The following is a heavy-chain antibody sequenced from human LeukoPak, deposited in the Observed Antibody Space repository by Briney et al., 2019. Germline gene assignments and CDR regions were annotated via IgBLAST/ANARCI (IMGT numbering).Heavy chain of an antibody. CDR3: ARSLKMTYSWLDP. D-gene: IGHD4-11*01. CDR1: DGSISNYY. V-gene: IGHV4-4*07. Sequence: PSETLSLTCTVSDGSISNYYWNWIRQPAGKGLEWIGRIYTSGTTNYNPSLKTRVTISLDKSKNQFSLKLSSVTAADTAVYYCARSLKMTYSWLDPWGQVAQVTVSS. CDR2: IYTSGTT. J-gene: IGHJ5*02.